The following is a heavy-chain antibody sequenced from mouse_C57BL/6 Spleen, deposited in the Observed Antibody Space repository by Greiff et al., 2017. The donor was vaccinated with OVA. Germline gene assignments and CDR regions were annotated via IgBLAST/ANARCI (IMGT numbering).Heavy chain of an antibody. Sequence: QVQLQQSGAELARPGASVKMSCKASGYTFTSYTMHWVKQRPGQGPEWIGYINPSSGYTKYNQKFKDKATLTADKSSSTAYMQLSSLTSEDSAVYYCARIPGRGDYFDYWGQGTTLTVSS. CDR2: INPSSGYT. J-gene: IGHJ2*01. V-gene: IGHV1-4*01. D-gene: IGHD3-3*01. CDR1: GYTFTSYT. CDR3: ARIPGRGDYFDY.